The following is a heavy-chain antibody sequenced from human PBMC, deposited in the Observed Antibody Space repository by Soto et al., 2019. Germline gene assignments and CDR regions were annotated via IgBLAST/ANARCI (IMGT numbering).Heavy chain of an antibody. CDR3: ARGAGFWRGSRCYHYAYELQV. V-gene: IGHV3-13*01. CDR2: LGVAGNT. J-gene: IGHJ6*02. Sequence: GGSLRLCCAASGFNLSAHDMHWVRRVIGKGLERVSALGVAGNTFESASVKGRFTISRENVKNSMDLQMKSLRAGGTAVYFCARGAGFWRGSRCYHYAYELQVWGQGTTVTISS. D-gene: IGHD3-3*01. CDR1: GFNLSAHD.